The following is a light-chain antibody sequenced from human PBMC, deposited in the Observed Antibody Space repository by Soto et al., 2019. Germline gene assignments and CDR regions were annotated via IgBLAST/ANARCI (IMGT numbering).Light chain of an antibody. CDR1: QSVSSSY. V-gene: IGKV3-20*01. Sequence: EIALTQSPVTGAFXPGXRCTLSCRAXQSVSSSYLAWYQQKPGQAPRLLIYGASSRATGIPDRFSGSGSGTDFTLTISRLEPEDFAVYYCQQYGSSPPITFGQGTRLEIK. J-gene: IGKJ5*01. CDR3: QQYGSSPPIT. CDR2: GAS.